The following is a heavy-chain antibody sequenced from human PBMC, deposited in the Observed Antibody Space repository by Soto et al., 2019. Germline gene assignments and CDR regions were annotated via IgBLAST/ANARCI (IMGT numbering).Heavy chain of an antibody. J-gene: IGHJ4*02. Sequence: QVQLVQSGAEERKPGASVKVSCKASGYIFSDYAFHWVRQAPGQRPEWVGWINAGNGNTTYLQKLKGRVTITRDTSASTAYMELSGLRSEDTAVYYCAKAGYDTSPFIDYWGQGTLVTVSS. V-gene: IGHV1-3*05. D-gene: IGHD3-22*01. CDR2: INAGNGNT. CDR1: GYIFSDYA. CDR3: AKAGYDTSPFIDY.